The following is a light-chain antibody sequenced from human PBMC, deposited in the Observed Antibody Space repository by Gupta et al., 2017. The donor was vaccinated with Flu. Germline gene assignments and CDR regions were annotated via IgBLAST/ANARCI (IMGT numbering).Light chain of an antibody. V-gene: IGKV1-27*01. J-gene: IGKJ1*01. Sequence: DIQMTQSPSSLSASVGDRVTITCRASQDIAHYLAWYQQKPGKVPKLLIYAASTLESGVPSRFSGSGSGTDFTLTISSLQPEDFATYYCQKYNFAPKTFGQGTKVEIK. CDR1: QDIAHY. CDR3: QKYNFAPKT. CDR2: AAS.